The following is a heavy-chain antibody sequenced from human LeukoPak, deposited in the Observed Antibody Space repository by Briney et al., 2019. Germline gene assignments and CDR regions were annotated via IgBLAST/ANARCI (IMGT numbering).Heavy chain of an antibody. J-gene: IGHJ5*02. CDR3: ARLAETVVVPAATNWFDP. CDR2: INHSGST. Sequence: SETLSLTCAVYGGSFSGYYWSWIRQPPGKGLEWIGEINHSGSTNYNPSLKSRVTISVDTSKNQFSLKLSSVTAADTAVYYRARLAETVVVPAATNWFDPWGQGTLVTVSS. V-gene: IGHV4-34*01. D-gene: IGHD2-2*01. CDR1: GGSFSGYY.